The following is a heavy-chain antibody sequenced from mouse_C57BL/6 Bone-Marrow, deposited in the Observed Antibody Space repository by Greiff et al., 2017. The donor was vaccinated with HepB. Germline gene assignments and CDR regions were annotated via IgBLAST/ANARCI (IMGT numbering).Heavy chain of an antibody. CDR2: INPNNGGT. CDR1: GYTFTDYY. V-gene: IGHV1-26*01. Sequence: EVQLQQSGPELVKPGASVKISCKASGYTFTDYYMNWVKQSHGKSLEWIGDINPNNGGTSYNQKFKGKATVTVDKSSSTAYMELRSLTSEDSAVYYCAAFRQLRLNWGQGTTLTVSS. D-gene: IGHD3-2*02. J-gene: IGHJ2*01. CDR3: AAFRQLRLN.